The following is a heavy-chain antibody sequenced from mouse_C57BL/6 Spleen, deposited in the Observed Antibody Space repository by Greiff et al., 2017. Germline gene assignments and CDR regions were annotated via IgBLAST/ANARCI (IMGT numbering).Heavy chain of an antibody. Sequence: QQPGQGLEWIGEIDPSDSYTNYNQKFKGKATLTVDTSSSTAYMQLSSLTSEDSAVYYCARGGDYGGAYWGQGTLVTVSA. CDR3: ARGGDYGGAY. D-gene: IGHD2-4*01. V-gene: IGHV1-50*01. J-gene: IGHJ3*01. CDR2: IDPSDSYT.